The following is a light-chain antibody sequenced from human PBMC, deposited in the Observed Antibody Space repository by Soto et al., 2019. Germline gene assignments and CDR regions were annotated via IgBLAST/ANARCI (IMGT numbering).Light chain of an antibody. CDR1: QHISEY. CDR3: QQLNSYPLT. CDR2: AAS. J-gene: IGKJ4*01. V-gene: IGKV1-9*01. Sequence: DIQMTQSPSSLCACVGDRVTITCQASQHISEYLNWYQYKPGKAPKLLIYAASTLQSGVPSRFSGSGSGTEFTLTISSLQPEDFATYYCQQLNSYPLTFGGGTKVDIK.